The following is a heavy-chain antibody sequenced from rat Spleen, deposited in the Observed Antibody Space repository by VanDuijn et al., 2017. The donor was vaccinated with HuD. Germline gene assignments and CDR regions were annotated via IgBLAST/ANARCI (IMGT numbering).Heavy chain of an antibody. V-gene: IGHV5-17*01. J-gene: IGHJ3*01. D-gene: IGHD1-11*01. Sequence: EVQLVESGGGLVQPGRSLKLSCAASGFTFSEYAVDWVRQAPKKGLEWVATIIHDGTSTYYRDSVKGRFTISRDNAKSTLFLQMDNLRSEDTATYYCARHENRYGGYESHLTYWGQGTLVTVSS. CDR2: IIHDGTST. CDR3: ARHENRYGGYESHLTY. CDR1: GFTFSEYA.